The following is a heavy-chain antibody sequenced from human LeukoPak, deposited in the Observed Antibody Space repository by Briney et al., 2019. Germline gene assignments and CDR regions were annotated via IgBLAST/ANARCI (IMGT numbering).Heavy chain of an antibody. V-gene: IGHV5-51*01. CDR1: GCSFTSYW. J-gene: IGHJ4*02. Sequence: GESLKTPCKGSGCSFTSYWFGWVRQMPAKSLEWMGVMYYGDSDTRYSPSFQGQVTISADKSNSTAYLQWSSLKASDTAMYYCARTVDTADRGFDYWGQGTLVTVSS. D-gene: IGHD5-18*01. CDR2: MYYGDSDT. CDR3: ARTVDTADRGFDY.